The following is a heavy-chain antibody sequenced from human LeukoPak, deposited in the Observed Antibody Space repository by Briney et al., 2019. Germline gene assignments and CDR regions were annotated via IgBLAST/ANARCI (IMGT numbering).Heavy chain of an antibody. Sequence: GASVKVSCKASGGTFSSYAVSWVRQAPGQGLEWMGGIIPIFGTANYAQKFQGRVTITADESTSTAYMELSSLRSEDTAVYYCARGRHSYGWGYYYYYGMDVWGQGTTVTVSS. D-gene: IGHD5-18*01. CDR2: IIPIFGTA. J-gene: IGHJ6*02. CDR1: GGTFSSYA. V-gene: IGHV1-69*13. CDR3: ARGRHSYGWGYYYYYGMDV.